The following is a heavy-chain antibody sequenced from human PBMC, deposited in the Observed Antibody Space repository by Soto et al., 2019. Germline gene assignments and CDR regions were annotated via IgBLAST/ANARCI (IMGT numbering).Heavy chain of an antibody. Sequence: PSETLSLTCTVSGGSISNYYWSWIRQPPGKGLEWIGYIYSSGSTHYNPSLQSRVTISIDTSKNQVSLKVNSVTAADTAVYYCARGSDPYKCGFWGQGALDTVSS. V-gene: IGHV4-59*01. D-gene: IGHD6-25*01. J-gene: IGHJ4*02. CDR2: IYSSGST. CDR3: ARGSDPYKCGF. CDR1: GGSISNYY.